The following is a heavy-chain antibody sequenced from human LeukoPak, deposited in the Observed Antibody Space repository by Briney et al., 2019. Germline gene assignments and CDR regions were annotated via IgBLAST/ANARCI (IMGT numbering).Heavy chain of an antibody. CDR2: ISWNSGSI. Sequence: GRSLRLSCAASGFTFDDYAMHWVRQAPGKGLEWVSGISWNSGSIGYADSVKGRFTISRDNAKNSLYLQMNSLRAEDTALYYCAKSPHSSGWSYLDYWGQGTLVTVSS. CDR1: GFTFDDYA. D-gene: IGHD6-19*01. V-gene: IGHV3-9*01. J-gene: IGHJ4*02. CDR3: AKSPHSSGWSYLDY.